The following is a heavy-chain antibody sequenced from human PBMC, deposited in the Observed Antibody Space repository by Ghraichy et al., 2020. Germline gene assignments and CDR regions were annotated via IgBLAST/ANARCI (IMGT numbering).Heavy chain of an antibody. D-gene: IGHD3-3*01. CDR2: INHSRST. J-gene: IGHJ6*02. Sequence: ESLNISCAVYGGSFSGYYWSWIRQPPGKGLEWIGEINHSRSTKYNPSLKSRVIISVDTSKNQFSLKLSSVTAADTAVYYCARGRRWITIFEVVRKDYGMDVWGQGTTVTVS. CDR1: GGSFSGYY. CDR3: ARGRRWITIFEVVRKDYGMDV. V-gene: IGHV4-34*01.